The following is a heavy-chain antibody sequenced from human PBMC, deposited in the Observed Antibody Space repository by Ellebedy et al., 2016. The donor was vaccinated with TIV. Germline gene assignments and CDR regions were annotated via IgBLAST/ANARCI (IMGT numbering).Heavy chain of an antibody. Sequence: PGGSLRLSCAASGFTVTTNYMNWVRQAPGKGLEWVSVIFSAADGGETHYADSVKGRFTISRDSSKNTLYLQMNSLRAEDTAVYYCASQYCSGGYCYRFFDHWGQGTLLTVSS. D-gene: IGHD2-15*01. CDR3: ASQYCSGGYCYRFFDH. J-gene: IGHJ4*02. CDR2: IFSAADGGET. V-gene: IGHV3-53*01. CDR1: GFTVTTNY.